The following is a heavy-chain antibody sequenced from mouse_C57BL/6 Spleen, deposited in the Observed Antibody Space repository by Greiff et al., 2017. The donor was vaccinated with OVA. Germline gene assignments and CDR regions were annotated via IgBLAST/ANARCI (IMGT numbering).Heavy chain of an antibody. Sequence: VQLQQSGAELVKPGASVKLSCKASGYTFTSYWMHWVKQRPGQGLEWIGMIHPNSGSTNYNEKFKSKATLTVDKSSSTAYMQLSSLTSEDSAVYYCAREGEITTVVANYFDYWGQGTTLTVSS. V-gene: IGHV1-64*01. CDR1: GYTFTSYW. CDR3: AREGEITTVVANYFDY. J-gene: IGHJ2*01. CDR2: IHPNSGST. D-gene: IGHD1-1*01.